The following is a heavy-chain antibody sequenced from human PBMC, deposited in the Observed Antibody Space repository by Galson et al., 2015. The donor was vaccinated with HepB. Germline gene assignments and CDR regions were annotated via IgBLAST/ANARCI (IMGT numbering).Heavy chain of an antibody. V-gene: IGHV2-70*01. D-gene: IGHD3-9*01. CDR2: IDWADDK. Sequence: PALVKPTQTLTLTCTFSGFSLITNGMCVSWIRQSPGMALEWLALIDWADDKHYSTSLKTRLTISKDTSKNQVVLTMTNMDPGDTATYYCARAYYDILTGYYKGLYYFDYWGQGTLVTVSS. J-gene: IGHJ4*02. CDR1: GFSLITNGMC. CDR3: ARAYYDILTGYYKGLYYFDY.